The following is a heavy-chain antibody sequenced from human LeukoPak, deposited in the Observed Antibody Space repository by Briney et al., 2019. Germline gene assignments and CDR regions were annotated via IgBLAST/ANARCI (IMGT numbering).Heavy chain of an antibody. V-gene: IGHV4-38-2*01. CDR3: ARHEEEDGYNAKTIDY. CDR1: GYSINSGYY. CDR2: IYYSGHT. J-gene: IGHJ4*02. D-gene: IGHD5-24*01. Sequence: SETLSLTCAVSGYSINSGYYWAWVRQSPGKGLEWIGAIYYSGHTYYNPSLKSRITMSVDTSKNQFSLKVSYVTAADTAVYYCARHEEEDGYNAKTIDYWGQGTLVTVYS.